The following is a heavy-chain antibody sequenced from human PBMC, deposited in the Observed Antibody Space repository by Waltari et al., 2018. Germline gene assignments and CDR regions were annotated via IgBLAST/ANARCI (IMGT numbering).Heavy chain of an antibody. J-gene: IGHJ5*02. Sequence: GYIYGGSGSTSYNPSLKSRVTISTDTSKNQFSLKLSSVTAADTAVYYCARHPPYYYSGSYYYRFDVWGPGVLVTVSS. CDR3: ARHPPYYYSGSYYYRFDV. D-gene: IGHD3-22*01. CDR2: IYGGSGST. V-gene: IGHV4-59*08.